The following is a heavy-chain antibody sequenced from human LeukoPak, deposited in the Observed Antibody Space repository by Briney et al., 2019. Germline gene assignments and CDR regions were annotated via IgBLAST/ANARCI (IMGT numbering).Heavy chain of an antibody. D-gene: IGHD3-16*02. Sequence: QPGRSLRLSCAASGFTFSSYAMHWGRQAPGKGLEWMAVVSSDGSGKHYADSVKGRFTISRDNSKNTLYVQVNSLRAEDTALYYCAKDAGGSYGSIDYWGQGTLVNVSS. J-gene: IGHJ4*02. CDR2: VSSDGSGK. CDR1: GFTFSSYA. CDR3: AKDAGGSYGSIDY. V-gene: IGHV3-30-3*01.